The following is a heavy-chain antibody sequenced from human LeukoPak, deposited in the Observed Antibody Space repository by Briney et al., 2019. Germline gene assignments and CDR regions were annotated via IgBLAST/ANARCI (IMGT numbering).Heavy chain of an antibody. CDR3: ARAGAPNWFDP. Sequence: PSETLSLTCTVSGGSISSSSYYWGWIRQPPGKGLEWIGSIYHSGSTYYNPSLKSRVTISVDTSKNQFSLKLSSVTAADTAVYYCARAGAPNWFDPWGQGTLVTVSS. CDR1: GGSISSSSYY. V-gene: IGHV4-39*07. CDR2: IYHSGST. J-gene: IGHJ5*02.